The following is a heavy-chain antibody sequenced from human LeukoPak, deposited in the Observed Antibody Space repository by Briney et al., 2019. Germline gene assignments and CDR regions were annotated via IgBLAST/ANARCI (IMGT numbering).Heavy chain of an antibody. J-gene: IGHJ4*02. V-gene: IGHV4-34*08. CDR2: INHFGNT. CDR1: GGTFGGYY. Sequence: SESLSLTCAVYGGTFGGYYWTWVRQPPGERPEWIGEINHFGNTNYNSSLKSRVAISVDTSTHQFSLKLHSVAATDTAVYYWARAGNVLVVTQKKKKPIGRWGQGTLVSV. CDR3: ARAGNVLVVTQKKKKPIGR. D-gene: IGHD3-22*01.